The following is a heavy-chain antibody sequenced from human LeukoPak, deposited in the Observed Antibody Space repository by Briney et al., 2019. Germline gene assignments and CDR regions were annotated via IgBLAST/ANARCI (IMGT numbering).Heavy chain of an antibody. J-gene: IGHJ4*02. CDR2: ISKSGTTV. V-gene: IGHV3-11*01. CDR1: GFTFSDHY. Sequence: PGGSLRLSCVTSGFTFSDHYMSWIRQAPGKGLEWVSYISKSGTTVYYADSVKGRFTISRDNVKNSLSLYMNSLRPEDTAFYFCARDGDDTYYFDSWGQGALVTVSS. CDR3: ARDGDDTYYFDS.